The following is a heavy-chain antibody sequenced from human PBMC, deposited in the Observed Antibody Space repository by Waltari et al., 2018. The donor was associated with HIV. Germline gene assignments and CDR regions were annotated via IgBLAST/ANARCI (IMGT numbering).Heavy chain of an antibody. CDR3: ARVYYDSSGYYGAAGY. Sequence: QVQLVQSGAEVKKPGASVKVSCKASGYTFTSYDINWVRQATGQGLEWMGWMNPNSGNTGYAQKFRGRVTMTRNTSISTAFMEVSSLRSEDTAVYYCARVYYDSSGYYGAAGYWGQGTLVTVSS. J-gene: IGHJ4*02. V-gene: IGHV1-8*01. CDR2: MNPNSGNT. CDR1: GYTFTSYD. D-gene: IGHD3-22*01.